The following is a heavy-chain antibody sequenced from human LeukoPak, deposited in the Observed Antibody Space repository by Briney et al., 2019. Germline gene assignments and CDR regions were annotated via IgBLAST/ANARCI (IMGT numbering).Heavy chain of an antibody. CDR2: ISSGSDYI. D-gene: IGHD6-6*01. V-gene: IGHV3-21*01. Sequence: GGSLRLSCAASGFTFSSHSMNWVRQAPGKGLEWVSSISSGSDYIFYADSVKGRFTISRDNAKNSLYLQMNSLRAEDTGVYYCAKGVYSSSSSFDYWGQGTLVTVSS. CDR1: GFTFSSHS. J-gene: IGHJ4*02. CDR3: AKGVYSSSSSFDY.